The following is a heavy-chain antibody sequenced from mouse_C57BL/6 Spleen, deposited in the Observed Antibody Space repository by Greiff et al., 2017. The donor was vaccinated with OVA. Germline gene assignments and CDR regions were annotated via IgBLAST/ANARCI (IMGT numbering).Heavy chain of an antibody. Sequence: EVNVVESGGGLVKPGGSLKLSCAASGFTFSSYAMSWVRQTPEKRLEWVATISDGGSYTYYPDNVKGRFTISRDNAKNNLYLQMSHLKSEDTAMYYCARVTTVVEGAMDYWGQGTSVTVSS. CDR3: ARVTTVVEGAMDY. J-gene: IGHJ4*01. CDR1: GFTFSSYA. CDR2: ISDGGSYT. V-gene: IGHV5-4*03. D-gene: IGHD1-1*01.